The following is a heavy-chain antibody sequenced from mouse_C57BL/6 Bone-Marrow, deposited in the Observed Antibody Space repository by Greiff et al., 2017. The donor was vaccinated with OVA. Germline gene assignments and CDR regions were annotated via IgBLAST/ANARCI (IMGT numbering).Heavy chain of an antibody. Sequence: VQLKESGPGLVKPSQSLSLTCSVTGYSITSGYYWNWIRQFPGNKLEWMGYISYDGSNHYNPSLKNRISITRDTSKNQFFLKLNSVTTEDTATYYCAVITTVNAYWGQGTLVTVSA. V-gene: IGHV3-6*01. J-gene: IGHJ3*01. D-gene: IGHD1-1*01. CDR1: GYSITSGYY. CDR3: AVITTVNAY. CDR2: ISYDGSN.